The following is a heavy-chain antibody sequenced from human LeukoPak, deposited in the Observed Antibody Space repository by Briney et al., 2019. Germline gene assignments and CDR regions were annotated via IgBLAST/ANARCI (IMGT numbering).Heavy chain of an antibody. D-gene: IGHD6-13*01. CDR1: GYTLTELS. J-gene: IGHJ6*02. CDR2: FDPEDGET. Sequence: ASVKVSCKVSGYTLTELSMHWVRQAPGKGLEGMGGFDPEDGETIYAQKFQGRVTMTEDTSTDTAYMELSSLRSEDTAVYYCATGGPGSLAAPRYYGMDVWGQGTTVTVSS. V-gene: IGHV1-24*01. CDR3: ATGGPGSLAAPRYYGMDV.